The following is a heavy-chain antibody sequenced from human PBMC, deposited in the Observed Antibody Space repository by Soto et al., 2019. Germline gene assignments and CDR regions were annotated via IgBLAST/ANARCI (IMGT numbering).Heavy chain of an antibody. V-gene: IGHV3-23*01. Sequence: GGSLRLSCAVSGFISSIYDMSWVRQAPGKGLEWVSTILVGGSPHYEDSVKGRFTISRDTSKNTVYLQMNSLTAGDTAVYYCAKATATSGGAFEIYGQGAMVTVSS. D-gene: IGHD1-1*01. CDR3: AKATATSGGAFEI. CDR1: GFISSIYD. J-gene: IGHJ3*02. CDR2: ILVGGSP.